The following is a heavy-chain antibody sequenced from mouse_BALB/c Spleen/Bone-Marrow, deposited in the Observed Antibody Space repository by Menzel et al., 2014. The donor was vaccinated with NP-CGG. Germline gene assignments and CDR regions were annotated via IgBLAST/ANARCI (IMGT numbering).Heavy chain of an antibody. V-gene: IGHV1-54*01. Sequence: VQLQQSGAELVRPGTSVKVSCKASGYAFTNYLIEWVKQRPGQGLEWIGVINPGSGGTNYNEKFKGKATLTADKSSSTAYMQLSSLTSDGSAVYFCARDGDYDEGYAMDYWGQGTSVTVSS. CDR2: INPGSGGT. J-gene: IGHJ4*01. CDR1: GYAFTNYL. CDR3: ARDGDYDEGYAMDY. D-gene: IGHD2-4*01.